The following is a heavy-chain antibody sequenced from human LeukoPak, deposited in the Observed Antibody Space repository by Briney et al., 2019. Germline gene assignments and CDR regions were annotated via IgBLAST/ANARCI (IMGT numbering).Heavy chain of an antibody. Sequence: GGSLRLSCAASGFTFDDYAMHWVRQTPGKGLEWVSGISWDGGISVYADSVEGRFTISRDNAKSSLYLEMSALTPDDTALYFCIKDLRLDLHFDTFDIWGQGTMVTVSS. CDR2: ISWDGGIS. D-gene: IGHD1-7*01. J-gene: IGHJ3*02. CDR1: GFTFDDYA. CDR3: IKDLRLDLHFDTFDI. V-gene: IGHV3-9*01.